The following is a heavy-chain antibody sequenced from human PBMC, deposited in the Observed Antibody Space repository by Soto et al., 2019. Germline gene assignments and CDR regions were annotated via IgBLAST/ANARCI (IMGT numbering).Heavy chain of an antibody. CDR2: IYPGDSDT. Sequence: GESLKISCKGSGYSFTSYWIGWVRQMPGKGLECMGIIYPGDSDTRYSPSFQGQVTISADKSISTAYLQRSRLKASDTAMYYCARRGRDCDDSSGRKVAFDILAQETIVPV. CDR3: ARRGRDCDDSSGRKVAFDI. D-gene: IGHD3-22*01. CDR1: GYSFTSYW. V-gene: IGHV5-51*01. J-gene: IGHJ3*02.